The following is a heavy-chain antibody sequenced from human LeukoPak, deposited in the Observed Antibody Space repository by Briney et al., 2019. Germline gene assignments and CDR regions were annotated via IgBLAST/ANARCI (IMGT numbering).Heavy chain of an antibody. J-gene: IGHJ6*02. V-gene: IGHV3-23*01. CDR1: GFTFSSYA. Sequence: PGGSLRLSCAASGFTFSSYAMSWVRQAPGKGLEWVSAISGSGGSTYYAGSVKGRFTISRDNSKNALYLQMNSLRAEDTAVYYCAKDGYEQQLVPNYYYYYGMDVWGQGTTVTVSS. CDR2: ISGSGGST. CDR3: AKDGYEQQLVPNYYYYYGMDV. D-gene: IGHD6-13*01.